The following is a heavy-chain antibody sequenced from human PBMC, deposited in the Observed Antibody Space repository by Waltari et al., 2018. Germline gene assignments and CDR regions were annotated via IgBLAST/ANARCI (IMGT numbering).Heavy chain of an antibody. Sequence: QLQLQESGPGLVKPSETLSLTCTVSGGSISTNYNWGWIRQPPGKGLGWMGNMQYRGSTFYNPSLKSRVTISLDTSKTQFSLRLSSVGAADTAVYFCGRIAFGDDGGYFQHWGQGTLVTVSS. J-gene: IGHJ1*01. V-gene: IGHV4-39*01. CDR2: MQYRGST. CDR3: GRIAFGDDGGYFQH. D-gene: IGHD4-17*01. CDR1: GGSISTNYN.